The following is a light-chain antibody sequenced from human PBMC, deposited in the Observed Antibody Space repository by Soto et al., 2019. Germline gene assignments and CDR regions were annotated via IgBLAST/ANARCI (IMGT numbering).Light chain of an antibody. J-gene: IGKJ2*01. V-gene: IGKV2-28*01. CDR2: LTS. CDR1: QSLLHSDGYNY. CDR3: MQALHFPYT. Sequence: DIVMTQSPLSLPVTPGESASISCRSSQSLLHSDGYNYLDWYLQKPGQSPHLLMSLTSSRASGVPDRFSGSGSGTDFTLKISRVEAEDVGVYYCMQALHFPYTFGQGTKLEIK.